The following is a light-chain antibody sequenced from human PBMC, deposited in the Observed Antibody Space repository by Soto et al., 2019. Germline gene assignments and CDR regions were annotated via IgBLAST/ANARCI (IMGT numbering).Light chain of an antibody. CDR2: GAS. J-gene: IGKJ1*01. V-gene: IGKV3-15*01. Sequence: EIVMTQSPATLSGSPGERATLSCRASQSVSSNLAWYQQKPGQAPRLLIYGASTRATGIPARFSGSGSGTEFTLTISSLQSEDFAVYYCQHRRTFGQGTNVEIK. CDR1: QSVSSN. CDR3: QHRRT.